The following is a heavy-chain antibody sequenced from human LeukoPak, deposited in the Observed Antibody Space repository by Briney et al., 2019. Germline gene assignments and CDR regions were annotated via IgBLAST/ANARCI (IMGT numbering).Heavy chain of an antibody. Sequence: ASVKVSCKASGYTFTGYDINWVRQATGQGLEWMGWMNPNSGNTGYAQKFQGRVTMTRNTSISTAYMELSSLRSEDTAVYYCAKTNLGYCSSTSCYDYYYYMDVWGKGTTVTVSS. CDR2: MNPNSGNT. CDR3: AKTNLGYCSSTSCYDYYYYMDV. V-gene: IGHV1-8*01. CDR1: GYTFTGYD. D-gene: IGHD2-2*01. J-gene: IGHJ6*03.